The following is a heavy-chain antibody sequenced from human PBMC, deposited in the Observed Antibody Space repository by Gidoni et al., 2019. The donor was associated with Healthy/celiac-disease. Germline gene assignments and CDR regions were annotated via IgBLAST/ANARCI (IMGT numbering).Heavy chain of an antibody. D-gene: IGHD3-9*01. Sequence: QVQLVESGGGVVQPGRSRRLSWAASGFSFRSYGMHWVRQAPGKGLELVAVISYDGSNKYYADSVKGRFTISRDNSKITLYLQMNSLRAEDTAVYYCAKGGRYDILTGYYEGYFDLWGRGTLVTVSS. CDR3: AKGGRYDILTGYYEGYFDL. CDR2: ISYDGSNK. J-gene: IGHJ2*01. CDR1: GFSFRSYG. V-gene: IGHV3-30*18.